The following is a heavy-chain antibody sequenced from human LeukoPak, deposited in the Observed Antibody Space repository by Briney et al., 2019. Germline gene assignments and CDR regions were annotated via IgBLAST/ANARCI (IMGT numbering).Heavy chain of an antibody. CDR2: IKSKTDGGTT. CDR3: TTGLGPYYYGSGSYPDYYYYGMDV. J-gene: IGHJ6*04. Sequence: PGGSLRLSCAASGFTFSNAWMSWVRQAPGKGLEWVGRIKSKTDGGTTDYAAPVKGRFTISRDDSKNTLYLQMNSLKTEDTAVYYCTTGLGPYYYGSGSYPDYYYYGMDVWGKGTTVTVSS. V-gene: IGHV3-15*01. CDR1: GFTFSNAW. D-gene: IGHD3-10*01.